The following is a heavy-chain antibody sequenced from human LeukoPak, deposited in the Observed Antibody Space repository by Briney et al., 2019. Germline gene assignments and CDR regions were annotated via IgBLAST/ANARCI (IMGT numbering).Heavy chain of an antibody. V-gene: IGHV3-7*01. D-gene: IGHD3-22*01. CDR2: IKHDGTKT. J-gene: IGHJ4*02. CDR3: ARTTFYYDSSGYYDY. CDR1: GFGFGSYW. Sequence: GGSLRLSCAASGFGFGSYWMHWVRQAPGKGLEWVCNIKHDGTKTYYVDSVEGRFTISRDNAKNTLYLQINSLRAEDTAVYYCARTTFYYDSSGYYDYWGQGTLVTVSS.